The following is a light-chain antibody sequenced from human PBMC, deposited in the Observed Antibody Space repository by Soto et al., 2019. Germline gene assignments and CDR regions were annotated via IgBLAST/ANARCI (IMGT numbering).Light chain of an antibody. CDR2: EVT. J-gene: IGLJ2*01. V-gene: IGLV2-14*01. CDR3: SSYTSSITVL. Sequence: QSALIQPASVSGSPGQSITISCTGTSSDIGGYNYVTWYQHFPGKAPKLMIYEVTNRPSGVSDRFSGSKSGNTASLTISGLQAEDEADYYCSSYTSSITVLFGGGTKVTVL. CDR1: SSDIGGYNY.